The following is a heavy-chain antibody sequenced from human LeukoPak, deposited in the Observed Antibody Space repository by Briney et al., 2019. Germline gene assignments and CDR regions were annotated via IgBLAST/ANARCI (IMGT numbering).Heavy chain of an antibody. CDR3: ARGVEMVNWRDAFDI. Sequence: GASVKVSCKASGYTFTSYYMHWVRQAPGQGLEWMGITNPSGGSTSYAQKFQGRVTMTRDTSTSTVYMELSSLRSEDTAVYYCARGVEMVNWRDAFDIWGQGTMVTVSS. CDR2: TNPSGGST. V-gene: IGHV1-46*01. CDR1: GYTFTSYY. D-gene: IGHD5-24*01. J-gene: IGHJ3*02.